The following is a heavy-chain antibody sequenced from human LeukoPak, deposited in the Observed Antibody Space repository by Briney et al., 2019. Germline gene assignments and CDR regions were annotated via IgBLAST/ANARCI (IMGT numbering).Heavy chain of an antibody. D-gene: IGHD2-2*01. Sequence: GSSVKVSCKASGGTFSSYAISGVRQAPGQGLEWMGGIIPIFGTANYAQKFQGRVTITTDESTSTAYMELSSLRSEDTAVYYCASWGYCSSTSCQKYYYYYYYMDVWGKGTTVTVSS. CDR2: IIPIFGTA. CDR1: GGTFSSYA. CDR3: ASWGYCSSTSCQKYYYYYYYMDV. V-gene: IGHV1-69*05. J-gene: IGHJ6*03.